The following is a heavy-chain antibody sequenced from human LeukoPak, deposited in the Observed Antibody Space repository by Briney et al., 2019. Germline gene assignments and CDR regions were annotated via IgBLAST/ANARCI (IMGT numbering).Heavy chain of an antibody. J-gene: IGHJ4*02. CDR3: ARRQSTIAAAFDY. CDR1: GFTFSNYG. CDR2: ISSTGSYI. D-gene: IGHD6-13*01. Sequence: PGGSLRLSCAASGFTFSNYGMNWVRQAPGKGLEWVSSISSTGSYIYYADSLKGRFTISRDNAKNSLYLQMNSLRAQDAAVYYCARRQSTIAAAFDYWGQGTLVTVSS. V-gene: IGHV3-21*01.